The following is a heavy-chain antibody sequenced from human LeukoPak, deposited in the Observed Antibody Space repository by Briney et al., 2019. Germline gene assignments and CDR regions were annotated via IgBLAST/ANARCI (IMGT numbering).Heavy chain of an antibody. CDR3: ARETSQKGAHYMDV. J-gene: IGHJ6*03. CDR2: IYYSGST. V-gene: IGHV4-39*07. Sequence: SETLSLTCTVSGGSISSSSYYWGWIRQPPGKGLEWIGSIYYSGSTNYNPSLKSRVTMSVHTSKNQFSLKLSSVTAADTAVYYCARETSQKGAHYMDVWGKGTTVTISS. CDR1: GGSISSSSYY. D-gene: IGHD3-16*01.